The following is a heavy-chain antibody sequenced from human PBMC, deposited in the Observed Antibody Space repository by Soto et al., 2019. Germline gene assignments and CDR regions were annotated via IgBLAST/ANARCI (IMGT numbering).Heavy chain of an antibody. Sequence: GESLKISCKGSGYSFTSYWIGWVRQMPGKGLEWMGIIYPGDSDTRYSPSFQGQVTISADKSISTAYLQWSSLKASDTAMYYCARRAGYYDSSDNWFDPWGQGTLVTVSS. CDR3: ARRAGYYDSSDNWFDP. J-gene: IGHJ5*02. CDR2: IYPGDSDT. CDR1: GYSFTSYW. V-gene: IGHV5-51*01. D-gene: IGHD3-22*01.